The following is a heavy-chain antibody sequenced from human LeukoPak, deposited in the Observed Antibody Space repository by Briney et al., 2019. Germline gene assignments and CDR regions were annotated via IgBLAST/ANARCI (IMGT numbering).Heavy chain of an antibody. CDR3: ARLIRYYYYGMDV. CDR1: GGTFSSYA. J-gene: IGHJ6*02. Sequence: SVKVSCKASGGTFSSYAISWVRQAPGQGLEWMGGIIPIFGTANYAQKFQGRVTITADESTSTAYMELSSLRSEDTAVCYCARLIRYYYYGMDVWGQGTTVTVSS. CDR2: IIPIFGTA. V-gene: IGHV1-69*13.